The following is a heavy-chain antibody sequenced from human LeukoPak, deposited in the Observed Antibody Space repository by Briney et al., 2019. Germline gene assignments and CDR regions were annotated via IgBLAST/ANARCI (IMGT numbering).Heavy chain of an antibody. Sequence: PGGSLRLSCAASGFTFSSYAMSWVRQAPGKGLEWVSAISGSGGSTYYADSVKGRFTTSRDNSKNTLYLQMNSLRAEDTAVYYCAKYRVVTHYYYYYMDVWGKGTTVTVSS. CDR1: GFTFSSYA. CDR3: AKYRVVTHYYYYYMDV. V-gene: IGHV3-23*01. CDR2: ISGSGGST. D-gene: IGHD4-23*01. J-gene: IGHJ6*03.